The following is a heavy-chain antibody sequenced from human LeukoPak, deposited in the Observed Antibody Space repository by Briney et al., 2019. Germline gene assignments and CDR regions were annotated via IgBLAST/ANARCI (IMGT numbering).Heavy chain of an antibody. Sequence: KSSETLSLTCTVSGGSISSSSYYWGWIRQPPGKGLEWIGSIYYSGSTYYNPSLKSRVTISVDTSKNQFSLKLSSVTAADTAVYYCARGDSSSWYYYYYGMDVWGQGTTVTVSS. CDR1: GGSISSSSYY. D-gene: IGHD6-13*01. CDR2: IYYSGST. J-gene: IGHJ6*02. CDR3: ARGDSSSWYYYYYGMDV. V-gene: IGHV4-39*01.